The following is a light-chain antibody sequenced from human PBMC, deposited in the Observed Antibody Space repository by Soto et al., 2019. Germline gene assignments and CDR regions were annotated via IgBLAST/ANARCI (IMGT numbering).Light chain of an antibody. CDR3: QQYDTSPLT. J-gene: IGKJ4*01. Sequence: DIVLTQSPGTLSLSPGESATLSCRASQSVSSSYLAWYQQKPGQAPRLLIYGASSRATGIPDRFSGSGSGTDFTLTISRLEPEDFAVYYCQQYDTSPLTFGGGTKVDIK. CDR2: GAS. V-gene: IGKV3-20*01. CDR1: QSVSSSY.